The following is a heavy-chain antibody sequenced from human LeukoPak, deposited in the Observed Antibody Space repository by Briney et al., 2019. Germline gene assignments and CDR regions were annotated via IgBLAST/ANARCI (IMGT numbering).Heavy chain of an antibody. CDR2: IHSDGST. CDR1: GFIVSNNY. V-gene: IGHV3-53*01. Sequence: PGGSLRLSCIASGFIVSNNYMNWVRQAPGKGLEWVSVIHSDGSTYYADSVKGRFTSTRDNSKNTLYLQINSLRAEDTAIYYCARGPDDGSGLDAFDIWGQGTMVTVSS. CDR3: ARGPDDGSGLDAFDI. D-gene: IGHD5-12*01. J-gene: IGHJ3*02.